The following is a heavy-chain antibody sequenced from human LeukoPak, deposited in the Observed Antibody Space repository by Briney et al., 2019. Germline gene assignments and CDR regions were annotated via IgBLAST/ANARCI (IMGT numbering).Heavy chain of an antibody. CDR2: MNPNSGNT. CDR1: GYTFTSYD. D-gene: IGHD2-2*02. J-gene: IGHJ5*02. CDR3: ARDSAVGYCSNTSCYTDWFDP. Sequence: ASVKVSCTASGYTFTSYDINWVRQATGQGLEWMGWMNPNSGNTGYAQKFQGRVTMTRNTSISTAYMELSSLRSEDTAVYYCARDSAVGYCSNTSCYTDWFDPWGQGTLVTVSS. V-gene: IGHV1-8*01.